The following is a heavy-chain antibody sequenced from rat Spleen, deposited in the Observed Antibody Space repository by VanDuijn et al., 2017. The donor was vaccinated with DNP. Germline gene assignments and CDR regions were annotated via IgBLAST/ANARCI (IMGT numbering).Heavy chain of an antibody. V-gene: IGHV5-27*01. D-gene: IGHD1-8*01. CDR3: TTDNYSAPFDY. CDR2: ITASSGTT. J-gene: IGHJ2*01. Sequence: EVQLVESGGGLVQPGRSLKLSCAASGFSFSYYHMAWVRQAPTKGLEWVATITASSGTTYYRDSVKGRFTISTDNAKNTLYLQMDSLRSEDTATYYCTTDNYSAPFDYWGQGVMVTVSS. CDR1: GFSFSYYH.